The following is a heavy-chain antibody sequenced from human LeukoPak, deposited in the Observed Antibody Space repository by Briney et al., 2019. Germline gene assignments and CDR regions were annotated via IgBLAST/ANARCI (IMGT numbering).Heavy chain of an antibody. CDR2: IRYDGSNK. V-gene: IGHV3-30*02. Sequence: TGGSLRLSCAASGFTFSSYGMHWFRQAPGKGLEWVAFIRYDGSNKYYADSVKGRFTISRDNSKNTLYLQMNSLRAEDTAVYYCAKCSVGFGELCNWFDPWGQGTLVTVSS. CDR1: GFTFSSYG. CDR3: AKCSVGFGELCNWFDP. D-gene: IGHD3-10*01. J-gene: IGHJ5*02.